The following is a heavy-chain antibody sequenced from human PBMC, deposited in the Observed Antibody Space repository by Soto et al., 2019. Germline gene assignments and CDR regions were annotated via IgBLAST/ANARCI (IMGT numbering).Heavy chain of an antibody. V-gene: IGHV1-8*01. D-gene: IGHD4-17*01. CDR2: MNPNSGNT. CDR1: GYTFTSYD. J-gene: IGHJ4*02. Sequence: QVQLVQSGAEVKKPGASVKVSCKASGYTFTSYDINWVRQATGQGLEWMGWMNPNSGNTGHAQNFQGRVTMTRNTSKRTAYIELSTLRSEDTAVYYCARDPYGANVDNWGQGTLVTVS. CDR3: ARDPYGANVDN.